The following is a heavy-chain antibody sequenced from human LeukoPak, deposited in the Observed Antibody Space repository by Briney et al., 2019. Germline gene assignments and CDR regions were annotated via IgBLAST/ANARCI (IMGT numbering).Heavy chain of an antibody. CDR2: INPNSGGA. J-gene: IGHJ4*02. CDR1: LCIYIDHH. CDR3: ARDSGSSGWNPTSFMDY. D-gene: IGHD6-19*01. V-gene: IGHV1-2*02. Sequence: ASVNDSCMGSLCIYIDHHLHWVRQPRGQGREGVGWINPNSGGANSAQKFLGRVSMTRDTYISTVHMDLASLTSDHTAVYYCARDSGSSGWNPTSFMDYWGRGNLVTVSS.